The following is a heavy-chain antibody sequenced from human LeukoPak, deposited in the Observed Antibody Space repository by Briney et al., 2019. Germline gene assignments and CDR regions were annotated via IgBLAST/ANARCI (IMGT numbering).Heavy chain of an antibody. D-gene: IGHD6-19*01. CDR2: IYYSGST. CDR3: ARSIAVAGTNFDY. J-gene: IGHJ4*02. V-gene: IGHV4-61*01. Sequence: SETLSLTCTVSGGSVSSGSYYWNWIRQPPGKGLEWIGYIYYSGSTKYNPSLKSRVTISVDTSKNQFSLKLSSVTAADTAVYYCARSIAVAGTNFDYWGQGTLVTVSS. CDR1: GGSVSSGSYY.